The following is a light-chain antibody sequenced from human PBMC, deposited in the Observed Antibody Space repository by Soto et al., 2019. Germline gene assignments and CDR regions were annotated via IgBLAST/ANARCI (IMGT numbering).Light chain of an antibody. V-gene: IGKV3-15*01. Sequence: EIVMTQSPATLSVSPGERATLSCRASQGVGRTLAWYQQKPGQTPRLLIYGASTRATGIPARFSGSGSGTEFTLTINSLQSEDFAVYYCQRYNNWPLAFGGGTKVEIK. CDR3: QRYNNWPLA. J-gene: IGKJ4*01. CDR1: QGVGRT. CDR2: GAS.